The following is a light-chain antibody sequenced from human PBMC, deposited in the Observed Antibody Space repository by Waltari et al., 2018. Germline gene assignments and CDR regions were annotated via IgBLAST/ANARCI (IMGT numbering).Light chain of an antibody. J-gene: IGKJ4*01. Sequence: EIVMTQSPATLSVSPGERAILSCRASQRVSGYVAWYPQKPGKAPRLLIYSAATSVTGSPSRFRGSGSGTEVTLTISSLQSEDFAVYHCQQYNDWLAPTFGGVTKVEI. CDR2: SAA. V-gene: IGKV3-15*01. CDR3: QQYNDWLAPT. CDR1: QRVSGY.